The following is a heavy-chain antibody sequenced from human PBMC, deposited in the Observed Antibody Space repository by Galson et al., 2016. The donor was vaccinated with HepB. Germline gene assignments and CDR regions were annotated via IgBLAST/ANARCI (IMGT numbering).Heavy chain of an antibody. CDR2: IWYDGSNK. CDR3: ARGLVDSFTLYYFDY. J-gene: IGHJ4*02. Sequence: SLRLSCAASGFTFSSYGMHWVRQAPGKGLEWVAVIWYDGSNKYYADSVKGRFTISRDNSKNTLYLQMNSLRAEDTAVYYRARGLVDSFTLYYFDYWGQGTLVTVSS. CDR1: GFTFSSYG. V-gene: IGHV3-33*01. D-gene: IGHD2-15*01.